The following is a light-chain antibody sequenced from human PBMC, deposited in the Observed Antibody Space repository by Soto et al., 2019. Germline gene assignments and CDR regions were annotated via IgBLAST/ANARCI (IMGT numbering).Light chain of an antibody. Sequence: QSALTQPRSVSGSPGQSVTISCTGTSSDVGGYNYVSWYQQHPGKAPKLMIFDVNKRPSGVPDRISGSKFGNTASLTISGLRTEDEADYYCCSYAGTYPLVFGSGTKVTVL. CDR3: CSYAGTYPLV. J-gene: IGLJ1*01. V-gene: IGLV2-11*01. CDR2: DVN. CDR1: SSDVGGYNY.